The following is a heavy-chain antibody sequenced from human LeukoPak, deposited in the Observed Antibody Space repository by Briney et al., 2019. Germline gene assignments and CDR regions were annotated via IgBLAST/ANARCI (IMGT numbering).Heavy chain of an antibody. CDR3: ARGGRYFDWAGFDY. J-gene: IGHJ4*02. CDR1: GFNFSATY. CDR2: ISNRGIII. D-gene: IGHD3-9*01. Sequence: GGSLRLSCAASGFNFSATYMTWIRQAPGKGLEWVSYISNRGIIINYADSVKGRFTISRDNAKNSLYLQMNSLRAEDTAVYYCARGGRYFDWAGFDYWGQGTLVTVSS. V-gene: IGHV3-11*01.